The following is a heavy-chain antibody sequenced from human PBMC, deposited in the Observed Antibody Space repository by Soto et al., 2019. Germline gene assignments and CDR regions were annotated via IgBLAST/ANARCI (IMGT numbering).Heavy chain of an antibody. Sequence: QVQLVESGGGVVQPGRSLRLSCAASGFTFSNYGMHWIRQAPGKGLECVAFISYDGSNKYYADSVKGRFTISRDSSKHTLYLQMNSLRAEDSAVYYCARDAYSYGYSLDYWGQGTLVTVSS. CDR2: ISYDGSNK. CDR3: ARDAYSYGYSLDY. V-gene: IGHV3-30-3*01. D-gene: IGHD5-18*01. J-gene: IGHJ4*02. CDR1: GFTFSNYG.